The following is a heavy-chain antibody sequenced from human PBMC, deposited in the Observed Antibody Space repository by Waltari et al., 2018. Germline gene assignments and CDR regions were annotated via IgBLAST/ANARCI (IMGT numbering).Heavy chain of an antibody. CDR2: IYGDGTTT. Sequence: EVQLVESGGGLVQPGGSLRLSCAASGFTFSNCWMDWVRQAPGKGLVWVSRIYGDGTTTHYADSVKGRFSVSRDNAKNTLYLQMNSLRAEDTAVYYCARTVAGSFDHWSQGTLVNVSS. D-gene: IGHD6-19*01. CDR1: GFTFSNCW. J-gene: IGHJ4*02. V-gene: IGHV3-74*01. CDR3: ARTVAGSFDH.